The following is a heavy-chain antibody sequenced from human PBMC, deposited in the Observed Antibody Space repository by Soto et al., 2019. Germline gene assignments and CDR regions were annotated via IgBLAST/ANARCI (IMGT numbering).Heavy chain of an antibody. CDR2: TSYDGNNK. Sequence: QMQLVASGGGVVQPGGSLRLSCAASGLAFRSFAVHWVRQAPGKGLEWVAFTSYDGNNKFYADSVKGRFTISRDNSKNKLFLQMNSFGTEETAVYYCAIAGGTRVWSGRGGNFDIRCQGTMVTVSA. J-gene: IGHJ3*02. D-gene: IGHD2-2*01. CDR1: GLAFRSFA. CDR3: AIAGGTRVWSGRGGNFDI. V-gene: IGHV3-30-3*01.